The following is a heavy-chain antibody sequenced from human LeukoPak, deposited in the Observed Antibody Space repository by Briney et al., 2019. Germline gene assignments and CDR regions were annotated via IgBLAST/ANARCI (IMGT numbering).Heavy chain of an antibody. CDR1: GFTFSSYE. CDR2: ISSSGRTI. V-gene: IGHV3-48*03. CDR3: AVNYDLDY. Sequence: PGGSLRLSCAASGFTFSSYEMNWVRQAPGKGLEWVSYISSSGRTIYYADSVQGRFIISRDNAKNSLYLQMNSLRAEDTAVYYCAVNYDLDYWGQGTLVTVSS. J-gene: IGHJ4*02. D-gene: IGHD4-11*01.